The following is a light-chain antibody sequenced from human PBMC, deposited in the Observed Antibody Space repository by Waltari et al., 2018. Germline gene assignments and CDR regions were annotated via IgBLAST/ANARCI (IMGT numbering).Light chain of an antibody. J-gene: IGLJ1*01. CDR1: SSDVGNYNY. V-gene: IGLV2-8*01. Sequence: QSALTQPPSASGSPGQSVTISCTGTSSDVGNYNYVSWYQQHPGKAPKLLFYEVSKRPSGVPVRFSGSKSGNAASLTVSGLQVDDEADYYCSSYAGSTSVFGTGTRVTVL. CDR2: EVS. CDR3: SSYAGSTSV.